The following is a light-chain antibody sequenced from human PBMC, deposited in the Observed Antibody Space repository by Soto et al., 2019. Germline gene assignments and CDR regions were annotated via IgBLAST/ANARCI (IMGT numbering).Light chain of an antibody. Sequence: DIQMTQTPSTLSASVVARVTITCRASQTINGWLAWYQQKPGKAPNLLIYKASSLESGVPSRFSCSGSGTEFTLTIRSLQLDDFATYYCQQYNSHSWTLCQGTKV. V-gene: IGKV1-5*03. CDR2: KAS. CDR1: QTINGW. J-gene: IGKJ1*01. CDR3: QQYNSHSWT.